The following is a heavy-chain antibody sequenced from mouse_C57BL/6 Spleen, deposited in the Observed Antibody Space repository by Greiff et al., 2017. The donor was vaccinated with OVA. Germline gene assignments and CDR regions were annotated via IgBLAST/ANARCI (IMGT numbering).Heavy chain of an antibody. V-gene: IGHV1-26*01. Sequence: VQLKQSGPELVKPGASVKISCKASGYTFTDYYMNWVKQSHGKSLEWIGDINPNNGGTSYNQKFKGKATLTVDKSSSTAYMELRSLTSEDSAVYYCARSTRRDAMDYWGQGTSVTVSS. CDR3: ARSTRRDAMDY. J-gene: IGHJ4*01. CDR1: GYTFTDYY. D-gene: IGHD5-1*01. CDR2: INPNNGGT.